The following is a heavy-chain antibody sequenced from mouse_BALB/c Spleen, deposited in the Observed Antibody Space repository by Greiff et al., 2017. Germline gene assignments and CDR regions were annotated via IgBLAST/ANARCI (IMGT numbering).Heavy chain of an antibody. CDR2: IDPSDSHT. CDR3: ARGWLREGDYAMDY. CDR1: GYTFTSYW. D-gene: IGHD1-2*01. J-gene: IGHJ4*01. V-gene: IGHV1-69*02. Sequence: QVQLQQPGAELVKPGASVKLSCKASGYTFTSYWMHWVKQRPGQGLEWIGEIDPSDSHTNYNQKFKGKATLTVDKSSSTAYMQLSSLTSEDSAVYYCARGWLREGDYAMDYWGQGTSVTVSS.